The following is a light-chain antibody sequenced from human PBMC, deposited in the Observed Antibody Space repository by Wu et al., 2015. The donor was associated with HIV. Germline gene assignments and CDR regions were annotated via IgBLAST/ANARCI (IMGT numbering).Light chain of an antibody. V-gene: IGKV3-15*01. CDR2: GAS. Sequence: EIEMTQSPATLSVSPGERATLSCRASQSINSNLAWYQQKPGQAPRLLIYGASTRATGIPARFSGSGSGTEFTLTISSMRSEDLAVYYCQQYNKWPPITFGGGTKVEIK. CDR3: QQYNKWPPIT. CDR1: QSINSN. J-gene: IGKJ4*01.